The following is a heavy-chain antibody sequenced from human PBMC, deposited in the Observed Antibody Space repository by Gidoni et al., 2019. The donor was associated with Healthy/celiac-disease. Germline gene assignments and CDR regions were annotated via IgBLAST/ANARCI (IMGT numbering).Heavy chain of an antibody. J-gene: IGHJ1*01. D-gene: IGHD2-21*02. CDR2: VSPILGTA. Sequence: QVQLVQSGAAVKQPGSSVKVSCKASGGTFSSYGIRGVRQAPGQGLEWMGGVSPILGTANYAQKCHGIVTITADESTSTAIMELSTLRSEDTAVYYCASRNNLVDCGGDCRIFQHWGQGTLVTVSS. CDR3: ASRNNLVDCGGDCRIFQH. V-gene: IGHV1-69*01. CDR1: GGTFSSYG.